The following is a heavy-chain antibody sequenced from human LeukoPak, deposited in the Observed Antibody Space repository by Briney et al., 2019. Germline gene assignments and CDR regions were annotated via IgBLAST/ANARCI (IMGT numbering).Heavy chain of an antibody. CDR1: GFTFSCYS. V-gene: IGHV3-21*01. CDR3: ARAKVGARDYFDY. D-gene: IGHD1-26*01. CDR2: ISSSSSYI. Sequence: GGSLRLSCAASGFTFSCYSMIWVRQAPGRGLEWVSSISSSSSYIYYVDSVKGRFTTSRDNVENSLYLQMNSLRAEDTAVYYCARAKVGARDYFDYWGQGTLVTVSS. J-gene: IGHJ4*02.